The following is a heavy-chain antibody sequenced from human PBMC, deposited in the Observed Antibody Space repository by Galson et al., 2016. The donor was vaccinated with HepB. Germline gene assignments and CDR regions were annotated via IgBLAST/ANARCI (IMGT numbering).Heavy chain of an antibody. CDR3: ARHLLPVSDYGDYGVDY. J-gene: IGHJ4*02. CDR2: VYYIGST. V-gene: IGHV4-39*01. Sequence: SETLSLTCTVSGGSISSSSFCWGWIRQPPGKGLEWIGNVYYIGSTYSNPSLKSRVTMSVDTSKNQFSLKLTSVTAADTAVYYCARHLLPVSDYGDYGVDYWGQGTLVAVSS. D-gene: IGHD4-17*01. CDR1: GGSISSSSFC.